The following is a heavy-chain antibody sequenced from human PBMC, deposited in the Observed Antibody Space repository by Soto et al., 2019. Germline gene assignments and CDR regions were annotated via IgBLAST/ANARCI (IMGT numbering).Heavy chain of an antibody. J-gene: IGHJ4*02. V-gene: IGHV1-58*02. CDR3: AAVITMGRGGTYFDD. D-gene: IGHD3-10*01. CDR1: GFTFTSSA. Sequence: QMQLVQSGPEVKKPGTSVKVSCKASGFTFTSSAMKWVRQARGQRLEWIGWIVVGSGNTNYAQKFQERVTITRDRSKSTAYRELSSLRSEDTAVYYCAAVITMGRGGTYFDDWGQGTLVTVSS. CDR2: IVVGSGNT.